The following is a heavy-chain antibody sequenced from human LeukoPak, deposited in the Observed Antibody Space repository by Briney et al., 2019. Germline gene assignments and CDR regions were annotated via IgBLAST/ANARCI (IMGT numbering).Heavy chain of an antibody. Sequence: ASVKVSCKASGYTFTSYGISWVRQAPGRGLEWMGWICAYNGNTNYAQKFQGRVTMTTDSSTSTVYMDLRTLTSDDTAVYYCARDRGYSGYASSGYWGQGTLVTVSS. CDR1: GYTFTSYG. CDR2: ICAYNGNT. J-gene: IGHJ4*02. CDR3: ARDRGYSGYASSGY. V-gene: IGHV1-18*01. D-gene: IGHD5-12*01.